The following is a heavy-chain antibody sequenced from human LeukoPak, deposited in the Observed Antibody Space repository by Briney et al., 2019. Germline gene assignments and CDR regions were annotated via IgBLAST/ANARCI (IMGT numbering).Heavy chain of an antibody. J-gene: IGHJ3*02. D-gene: IGHD6-13*01. CDR1: GSSISSSNW. Sequence: SETLSLTCAVSGSSISSSNWWSWVRQPPGKGLEWIGEIYHSGSTNYNPSLKSRVTISVDKSKNQFSLKLSSVTAADTAVYYCARDRLTYSSSWSDAFDIWGQGTMVTVSS. CDR2: IYHSGST. CDR3: ARDRLTYSSSWSDAFDI. V-gene: IGHV4-4*02.